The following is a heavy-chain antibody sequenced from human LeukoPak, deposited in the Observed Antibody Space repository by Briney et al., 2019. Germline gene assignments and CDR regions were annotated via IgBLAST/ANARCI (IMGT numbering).Heavy chain of an antibody. Sequence: SETLSLTCTVSGGSISSYYWNWIRQPAGKGLEWIGRIYSSGSTDYNPSLKSRVTMSVDTSKNQFSLRLTSVTAADTAVYYCARDRLAVAGVYFYHGMDVWGQGTSVTVSS. CDR3: ARDRLAVAGVYFYHGMDV. J-gene: IGHJ6*02. V-gene: IGHV4-4*07. CDR2: IYSSGST. D-gene: IGHD6-19*01. CDR1: GGSISSYY.